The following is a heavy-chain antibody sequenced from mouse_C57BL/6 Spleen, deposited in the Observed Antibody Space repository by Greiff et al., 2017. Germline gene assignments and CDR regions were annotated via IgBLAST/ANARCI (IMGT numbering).Heavy chain of an antibody. CDR3: ARPSLGNPRSYYAMDY. CDR2: ISSGSSTI. Sequence: EVKVVEPGGGLVKPGGSLKRSCAASGFTFSDYGMHWVRQAPEKGLEWVAYISSGSSTIYYADTVKGRFTISRDNDKNTLFLQMTSLRAEDTAMYYCARPSLGNPRSYYAMDYWGQGTSVTVSS. CDR1: GFTFSDYG. D-gene: IGHD2-1*01. V-gene: IGHV5-17*01. J-gene: IGHJ4*01.